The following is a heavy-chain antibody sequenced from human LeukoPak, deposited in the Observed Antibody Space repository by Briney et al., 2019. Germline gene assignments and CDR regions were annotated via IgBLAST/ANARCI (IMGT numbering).Heavy chain of an antibody. CDR2: IYYRGST. D-gene: IGHD2/OR15-2a*01. CDR1: GGSISSYY. J-gene: IGHJ4*02. CDR3: AGHHPRNTVDF. Sequence: PSETLSLTCTVSGGSISSYYWSWVRQPPGKGREWVGYIYYRGSTNFNPSLKTRLTLSLDTSKNQFALKLSSVPAADTAVYYCAGHHPRNTVDFWGQGTLVTVSS. V-gene: IGHV4-59*08.